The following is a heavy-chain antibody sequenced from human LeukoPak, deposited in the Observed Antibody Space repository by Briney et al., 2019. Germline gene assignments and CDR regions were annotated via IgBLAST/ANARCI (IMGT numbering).Heavy chain of an antibody. CDR2: IGSGGRNK. V-gene: IGHV3-33*01. Sequence: PGGSLRLSCAASGFTFSTYGMHWVRQAPGKGLEWVAAIGSGGRNKYSADSVRGRFTISRDNSKNTLGLHMNSLRTEDTAVYYCARDRAVSDNRWSLDPWGQGTLVTVSS. CDR1: GFTFSTYG. J-gene: IGHJ5*02. D-gene: IGHD4-23*01. CDR3: ARDRAVSDNRWSLDP.